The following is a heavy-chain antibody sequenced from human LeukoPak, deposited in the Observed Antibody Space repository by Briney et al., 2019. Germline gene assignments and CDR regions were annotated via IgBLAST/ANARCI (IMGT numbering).Heavy chain of an antibody. J-gene: IGHJ4*02. CDR1: GLSFRSYA. D-gene: IGHD2-8*01. V-gene: IGHV3-23*01. CDR3: TKGRGSRVYTSSDS. Sequence: RGSLILFCAASGLSFRSYAMTWVRQGPGKGLEWVSSISGSGGSTCYTDSVKGRFIISRDNSNNTAYLQMNSLRAEDTAVYFCTKGRGSRVYTSSDSWGQGTLVTVSS. CDR2: ISGSGGST.